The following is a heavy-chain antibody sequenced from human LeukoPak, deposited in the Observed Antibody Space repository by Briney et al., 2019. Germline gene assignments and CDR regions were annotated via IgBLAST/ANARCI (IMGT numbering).Heavy chain of an antibody. D-gene: IGHD3-22*01. Sequence: GASLRLSCAASGFTFSTYSMTWVRQAPGKGLEWVSTVSGNGDHTYYADSVKGRFTISRGKSRNTLYLQMNSLGAEDTAVYYCAKVFSTYYYTQYYFDYWGQGTLVTVSS. CDR1: GFTFSTYS. CDR3: AKVFSTYYYTQYYFDY. J-gene: IGHJ4*02. V-gene: IGHV3-23*01. CDR2: VSGNGDHT.